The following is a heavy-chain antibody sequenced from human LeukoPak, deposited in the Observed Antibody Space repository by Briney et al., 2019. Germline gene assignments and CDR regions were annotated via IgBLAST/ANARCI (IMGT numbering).Heavy chain of an antibody. V-gene: IGHV1-24*01. CDR2: FDPEDGET. J-gene: IGHJ1*01. CDR3: ATGPYCTNGVCYREYFQH. CDR1: GYTLTELS. D-gene: IGHD2-8*01. Sequence: GASVKVSCKVSGYTLTELSMHWVRQAPGKGLEWMGGFDPEDGETIYAQKFQGRVTMTEDTSTDTSYMELSSLRSEDTAVYNCATGPYCTNGVCYREYFQHWGQGTLVTVSS.